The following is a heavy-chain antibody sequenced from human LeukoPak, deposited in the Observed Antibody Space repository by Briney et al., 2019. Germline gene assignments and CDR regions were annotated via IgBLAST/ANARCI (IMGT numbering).Heavy chain of an antibody. Sequence: SETLSLTCAVYGGSFSGYYWSWIRQPPGKGLEWIGEINHSGSTNYNPSLKSRVTISVDTSKNQFSLKLSSVTAADTAVYYCAREVAAAGSDYWGQGTLVTVSS. CDR3: AREVAAAGSDY. J-gene: IGHJ4*02. D-gene: IGHD6-13*01. CDR1: GGSFSGYY. V-gene: IGHV4-34*01. CDR2: INHSGST.